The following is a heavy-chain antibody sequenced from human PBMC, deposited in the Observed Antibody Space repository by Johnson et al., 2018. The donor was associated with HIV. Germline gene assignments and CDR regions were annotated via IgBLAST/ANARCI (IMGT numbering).Heavy chain of an antibody. V-gene: IGHV3-7*05. D-gene: IGHD3-3*01. CDR1: GFTFSSYL. J-gene: IGHJ3*02. Sequence: EVQLVESGGGLVQPGGSLRLSCAASGFTFSSYLMSWVRQAPGKGLEWVANIKQDGSEKYYVDSVKGRFTISRDHAKNSLYLQMNSLRAEDTAVYYCAREYYDFWSGYWGGAFDIWGQGTMVTVSS. CDR2: IKQDGSEK. CDR3: AREYYDFWSGYWGGAFDI.